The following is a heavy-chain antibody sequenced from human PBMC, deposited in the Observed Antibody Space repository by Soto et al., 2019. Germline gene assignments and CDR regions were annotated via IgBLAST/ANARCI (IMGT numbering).Heavy chain of an antibody. CDR1: GGSISSSSYY. CDR3: ARQVRGVILSYYYYGMDV. Sequence: PSETLSLTCTVSGGSISSSSYYWGWIRQPPGKGLEWIGSIYYSGSTYYNPSLKSRVTISVDTSKNQFSLKLSSVTAADTAVYYCARQVRGVILSYYYYGMDVWGQGTTVTVSS. V-gene: IGHV4-39*01. CDR2: IYYSGST. D-gene: IGHD3-10*01. J-gene: IGHJ6*02.